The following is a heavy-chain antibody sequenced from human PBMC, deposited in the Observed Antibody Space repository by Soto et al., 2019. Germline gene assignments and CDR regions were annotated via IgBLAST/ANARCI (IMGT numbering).Heavy chain of an antibody. CDR1: GYTFRSYG. CDR3: ARDWSRYYDNSGLIWFY. J-gene: IGHJ4*02. D-gene: IGHD3-22*01. V-gene: IGHV1-18*04. Sequence: QIQLVQSGGEVKKPGASVKVSCKASGYTFRSYGISWVRQAPGQGLEWVGWISAYNGDTHYAPKFQDRITSTTETSTDTAYMELRSLRRDDTAVYYCARDWSRYYDNSGLIWFYWGQGSLVTVSS. CDR2: ISAYNGDT.